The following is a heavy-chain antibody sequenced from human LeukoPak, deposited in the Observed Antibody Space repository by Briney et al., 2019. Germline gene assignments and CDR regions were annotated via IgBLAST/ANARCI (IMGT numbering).Heavy chain of an antibody. CDR3: AKDIRGSGWVYFDY. Sequence: PGGSLRLSCAASGFTFDDYTMHWVRHAPGKGLEWVSLISWDGGSTYYADSVKGRFTISRDNSKNSLYLRMNSLRTEDTALYYCAKDIRGSGWVYFDYWGQGTLVTVSS. J-gene: IGHJ4*02. V-gene: IGHV3-43*01. D-gene: IGHD6-19*01. CDR1: GFTFDDYT. CDR2: ISWDGGST.